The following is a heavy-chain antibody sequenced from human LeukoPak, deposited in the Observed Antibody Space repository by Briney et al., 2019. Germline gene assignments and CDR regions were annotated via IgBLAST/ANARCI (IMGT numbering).Heavy chain of an antibody. J-gene: IGHJ6*03. CDR2: ISSSGSTI. Sequence: GGSLRLSCAASGFTFNSYAFNWVRQAPGKGLEWVSYISSSGSTIYYADSVKGRFTISRDNAKNSLYLQMNSLRADDTAVYYCARDRYGIFPRYYYYYMDVWGKGTTVTISS. CDR3: ARDRYGIFPRYYYYYMDV. D-gene: IGHD4-17*01. CDR1: GFTFNSYA. V-gene: IGHV3-48*03.